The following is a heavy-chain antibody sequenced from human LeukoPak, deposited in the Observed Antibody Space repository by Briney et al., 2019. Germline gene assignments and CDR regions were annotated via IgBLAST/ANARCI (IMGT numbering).Heavy chain of an antibody. D-gene: IGHD2-2*01. CDR3: AKAGAIYCSSTSRYYSDY. CDR2: INPNSGGT. V-gene: IGHV1-2*02. Sequence: ASVKVSCKASGYTFTGYYMHWVRQAPGQGLEWMGWINPNSGGTNYAHNFEGRVTMTRDTSISTAYMELTRLRSDDPSVYYCAKAGAIYCSSTSRYYSDYRGEGTVVTDCS. CDR1: GYTFTGYY. J-gene: IGHJ4*02.